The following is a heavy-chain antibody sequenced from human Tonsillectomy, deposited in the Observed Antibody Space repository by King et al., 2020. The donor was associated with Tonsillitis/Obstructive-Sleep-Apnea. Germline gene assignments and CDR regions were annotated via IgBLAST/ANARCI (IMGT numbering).Heavy chain of an antibody. D-gene: IGHD4-11*01. CDR1: GFIFSNYA. V-gene: IGHV3-30*09. CDR3: ARGQRLQGDFDF. J-gene: IGHJ4*02. CDR2: ISHDGSKK. Sequence: VQLVESGGGVVQPGRSLRLSCEASGFIFSNYAMHWVRQAPGKGLEWVAVISHDGSKKYYADSVKGRFAISRDNSMNTLYLHMNSLRADDTAVYYCARGQRLQGDFDFWGQGALVTVSS.